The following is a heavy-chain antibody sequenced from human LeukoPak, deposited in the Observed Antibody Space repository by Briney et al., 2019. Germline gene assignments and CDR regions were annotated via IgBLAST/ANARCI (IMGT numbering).Heavy chain of an antibody. CDR3: ARESHYDSAAIAEYFQH. CDR2: INPSGGST. Sequence: ASVKVSCKASGYTFTSYYMHWVRQAPGQGLEWMGIINPSGGSTSYAQKFQGRVTMTRDTSTSTVYMELSSLRSEDTAVYYCARESHYDSAAIAEYFQHWGQGTLVTVSS. D-gene: IGHD3-22*01. V-gene: IGHV1-46*01. J-gene: IGHJ1*01. CDR1: GYTFTSYY.